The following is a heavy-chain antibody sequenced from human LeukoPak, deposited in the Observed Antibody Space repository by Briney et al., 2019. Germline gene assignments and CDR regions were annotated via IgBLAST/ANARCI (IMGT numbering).Heavy chain of an antibody. Sequence: GESLRLSCAASGFTFSSYWMSWVGQAPGKGLEWVANVKQDGSETYYVDSVKGRFTISRDNAKNSLFLQLNSLRVEDTALYYCARAYSYAFEPWGQGALVTVSS. CDR1: GFTFSSYW. V-gene: IGHV3-7*04. D-gene: IGHD5-18*01. CDR3: ARAYSYAFEP. J-gene: IGHJ5*02. CDR2: VKQDGSET.